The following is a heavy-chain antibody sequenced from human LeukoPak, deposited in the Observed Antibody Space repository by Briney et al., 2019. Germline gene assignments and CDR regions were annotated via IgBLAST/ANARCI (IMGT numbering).Heavy chain of an antibody. CDR3: ARNLQLWGPFRDY. Sequence: GGSLRLSCAASGFTFSSYAMHWVRQAPGKGLEWVANIKEDGSEKHYVDSLKGRFTISRDNTKNSLYLQMDSLRAEDTAVYYCARNLQLWGPFRDYWGQGTLVTVSS. CDR2: IKEDGSEK. D-gene: IGHD5-18*01. V-gene: IGHV3-7*01. J-gene: IGHJ4*02. CDR1: GFTFSSYA.